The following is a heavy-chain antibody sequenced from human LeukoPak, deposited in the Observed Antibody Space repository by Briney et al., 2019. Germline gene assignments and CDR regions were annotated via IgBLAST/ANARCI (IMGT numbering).Heavy chain of an antibody. D-gene: IGHD3-9*01. Sequence: PGGSLRLSCAASGLTFSSYAMSWVRQAPGKGLEWVSDISGSGGSTYYADSVKGRFTISRDNSKNTLYLQMNSLRAEDTAVYYCARAISYYDILSAYYYYYMDVWGKGTTVTVSS. CDR3: ARAISYYDILSAYYYYYMDV. J-gene: IGHJ6*03. V-gene: IGHV3-23*01. CDR2: ISGSGGST. CDR1: GLTFSSYA.